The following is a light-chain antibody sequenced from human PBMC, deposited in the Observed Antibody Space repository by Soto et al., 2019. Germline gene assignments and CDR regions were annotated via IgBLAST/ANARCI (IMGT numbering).Light chain of an antibody. CDR1: QSIHTS. V-gene: IGKV3-11*01. Sequence: VLTQSPATLSLSPGERATLSCRASQSIHTSLAWYQQKPGQPPRLVVYGASSRATGIPDRFSGSGSGTDFTLTISSLESEDFAVYYCQQRSNWPPITFGQGTRLENK. CDR2: GAS. J-gene: IGKJ5*01. CDR3: QQRSNWPPIT.